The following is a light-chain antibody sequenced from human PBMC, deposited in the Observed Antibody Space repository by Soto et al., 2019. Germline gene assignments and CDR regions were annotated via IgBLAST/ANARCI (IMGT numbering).Light chain of an antibody. CDR1: SSDVGGYNY. CDR2: DVS. V-gene: IGLV2-11*01. Sequence: QSALTQPRSVSGSPGQSVTISCTGTSSDVGGYNYVSWYQQHPGKAPKVMIYDVSKRPSGVPDRFSGSKSGNTASLTIFGLQAEDEADYCCCSFAGSYTSWVFGGGTKLTVL. CDR3: CSFAGSYTSWV. J-gene: IGLJ3*02.